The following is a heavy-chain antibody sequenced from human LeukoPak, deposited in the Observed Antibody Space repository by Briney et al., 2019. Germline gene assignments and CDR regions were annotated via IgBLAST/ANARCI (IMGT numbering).Heavy chain of an antibody. V-gene: IGHV1-2*02. Sequence: ALVKVSCKASGYTFTGYYMHWVRQAPGQGLEWMGWINPNSGGTNYAQKFQGRVTMTRDTSISTAYMELSRLRSDDTAVYYCARAGDIVVVPAAIVLDWGQGTLVTVSS. CDR1: GYTFTGYY. CDR3: ARAGDIVVVPAAIVLD. CDR2: INPNSGGT. D-gene: IGHD2-2*02. J-gene: IGHJ4*02.